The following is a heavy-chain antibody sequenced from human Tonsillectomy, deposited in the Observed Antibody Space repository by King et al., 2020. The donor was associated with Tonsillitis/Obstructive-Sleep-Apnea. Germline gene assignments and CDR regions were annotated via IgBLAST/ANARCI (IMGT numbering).Heavy chain of an antibody. D-gene: IGHD2-15*01. CDR2: ISGSGGST. CDR3: AKKWCSGGSCWGGFDY. V-gene: IGHV3-23*01. J-gene: IGHJ4*02. CDR1: GFTFSSYA. Sequence: VQLLESGGGLVQPGGSLRLSCAASGFTFSSYAMSWVRQAPGKGLEWVSAISGSGGSTYYADSVKGRFTISRDNSKNTLYLQMNSLRAEDTAVYYCAKKWCSGGSCWGGFDYWGQGTLVTVSS.